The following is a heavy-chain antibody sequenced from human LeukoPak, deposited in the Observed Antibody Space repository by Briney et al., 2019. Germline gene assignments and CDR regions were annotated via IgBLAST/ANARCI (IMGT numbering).Heavy chain of an antibody. CDR1: GGSFSGYY. D-gene: IGHD6-13*01. V-gene: IGHV4-34*01. CDR3: ASTAAASPNYGMDV. Sequence: KPSETLSLTCAVYGGSFSGYYWSRIRQPPGKGLEWIGEINHSGSTNYNPSLKSRVTISVDTSKNQFSLKLSSVTAADTAVYYCASTAAASPNYGMDVWGQGTTVTVSS. J-gene: IGHJ6*02. CDR2: INHSGST.